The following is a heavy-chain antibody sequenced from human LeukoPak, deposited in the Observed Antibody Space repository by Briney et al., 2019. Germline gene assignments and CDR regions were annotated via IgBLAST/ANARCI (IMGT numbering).Heavy chain of an antibody. V-gene: IGHV1-18*01. CDR1: GYTFTGYG. Sequence: ASVKVSCKASGYTFTGYGISWVRQAPGQGLEWMGWISAYNGNTNYAQKLQGRVTMTTDTSTSTAYMELRSLRSDDTAVYYCARVLSENFGVLNNWFDPWGQGTLVTVSS. CDR3: ARVLSENFGVLNNWFDP. CDR2: ISAYNGNT. J-gene: IGHJ5*02. D-gene: IGHD3-3*01.